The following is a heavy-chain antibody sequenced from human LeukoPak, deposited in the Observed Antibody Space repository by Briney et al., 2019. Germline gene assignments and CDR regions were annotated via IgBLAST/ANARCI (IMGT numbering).Heavy chain of an antibody. J-gene: IGHJ3*02. CDR1: GGSISSYY. CDR3: ARYSVVPHAFDI. V-gene: IGHV4-59*01. Sequence: SETLSLTCTVSGGSISSYYWSWIRQPPGKGLEWIGYIYYSGSTNYNPSLKSRVTISVDTSKNQFSLKLSSVTAADTVVYYCARYSVVPHAFDIWGQGTMVTVSS. CDR2: IYYSGST. D-gene: IGHD2-15*01.